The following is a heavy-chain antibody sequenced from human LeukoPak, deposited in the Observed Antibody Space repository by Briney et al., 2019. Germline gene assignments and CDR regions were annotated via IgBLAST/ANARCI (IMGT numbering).Heavy chain of an antibody. Sequence: GESLKISCKGSGYTFISYWIGWVRQMPGKGLEWMGTIYPGDSDARYSPSFQGQVTISVDRSISTAYLQWSSLKASDTAMYYCATSQRVVTRGIFDIWGQGTMVTVSS. CDR2: IYPGDSDA. J-gene: IGHJ3*02. CDR3: ATSQRVVTRGIFDI. CDR1: GYTFISYW. D-gene: IGHD2-21*02. V-gene: IGHV5-51*01.